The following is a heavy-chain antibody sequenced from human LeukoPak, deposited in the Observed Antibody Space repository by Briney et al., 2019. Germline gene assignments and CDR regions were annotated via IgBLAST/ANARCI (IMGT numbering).Heavy chain of an antibody. J-gene: IGHJ3*02. CDR3: ARVKYEWNLPGAFDI. D-gene: IGHD1-20*01. Sequence: ASVKASCKASGYTFTSYAMNWVRQAPGQGLEWMGWINTNTGNPTYAQGFTGRFVFSLDTSVSTAYLQISSLKAEDTAVYYCARVKYEWNLPGAFDIWGQGTMVTVSS. V-gene: IGHV7-4-1*02. CDR1: GYTFTSYA. CDR2: INTNTGNP.